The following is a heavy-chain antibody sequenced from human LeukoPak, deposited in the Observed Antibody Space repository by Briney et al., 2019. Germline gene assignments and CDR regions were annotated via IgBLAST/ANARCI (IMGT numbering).Heavy chain of an antibody. CDR2: ISSSSSTI. CDR1: GFTFSSYS. CDR3: ARDHEFIPFPYYDILTSMDV. V-gene: IGHV3-48*01. D-gene: IGHD3-9*01. Sequence: PGGSLRLSCAASGFTFSSYSMNWVRQAPGKGLEWVSYISSSSSTIYYADSVKGRFTISRDNAKNSLYLQMNSLRAEDTAVYYCARDHEFIPFPYYDILTSMDVWGQGTTVTVSS. J-gene: IGHJ6*02.